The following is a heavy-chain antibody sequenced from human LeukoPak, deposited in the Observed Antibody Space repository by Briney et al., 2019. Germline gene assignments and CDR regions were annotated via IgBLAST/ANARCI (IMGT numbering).Heavy chain of an antibody. CDR3: ARGLRYCSGGSCLKY. CDR2: INAGNGNT. CDR1: GYTFTSYA. Sequence: ASVKVSRKASGYTFTSYAMHWVRQAPGQRLEWMGWINAGNGNTKYSQKFQGRVTITRDTSASTAYMELSSLRSEDTAVYYCARGLRYCSGGSCLKYWGQGTLVTVSS. V-gene: IGHV1-3*01. D-gene: IGHD2-15*01. J-gene: IGHJ4*02.